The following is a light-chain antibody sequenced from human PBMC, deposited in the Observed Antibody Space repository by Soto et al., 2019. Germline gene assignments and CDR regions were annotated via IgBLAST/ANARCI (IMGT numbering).Light chain of an antibody. CDR3: QQYVNLLVT. CDR2: GAS. CDR1: QSVKTN. Sequence: EIVMTQSPATLSVSPGERVTLSCRASQSVKTNLAWYQQRPGQAPGLLVYGASTRAPGIPARFYGSGFGTDFTLTISSLQSEDFAVYYCQQYVNLLVTFGGGTKVE. J-gene: IGKJ4*01. V-gene: IGKV3-15*01.